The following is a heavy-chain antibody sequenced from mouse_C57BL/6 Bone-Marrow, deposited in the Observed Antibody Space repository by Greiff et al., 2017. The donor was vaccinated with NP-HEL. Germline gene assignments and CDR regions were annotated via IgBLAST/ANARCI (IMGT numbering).Heavy chain of an antibody. CDR2: IDPSDSET. CDR1: GYTFTSYW. D-gene: IGHD2-1*01. J-gene: IGHJ1*03. V-gene: IGHV1-52*01. CDR3: ARGDGNYWYFDV. Sequence: QVQLQQPGAELVRPGSSVKLSCKASGYTFTSYWMHWVKQRPIQGLEWIGNIDPSDSETHYNQKFKDKATLTVDKSSSTAYMQLSSLTSEDSAVYYYARGDGNYWYFDVWGTGTTVTVSS.